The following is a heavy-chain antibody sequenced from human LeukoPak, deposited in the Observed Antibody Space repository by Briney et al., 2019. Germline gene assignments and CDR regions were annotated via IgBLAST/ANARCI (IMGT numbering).Heavy chain of an antibody. CDR3: ARIPVTMIVVGLDY. CDR1: GFTFSSYW. Sequence: GVLRLSCAASGFTFSSYWMSWVRQAPGKGLEWVANIKQDGSEKYYVDSVKGRFTISRDNAKNSLYLQMNSLRAEDTAVYYCARIPVTMIVVGLDYWGQGTLVTVSS. J-gene: IGHJ4*02. CDR2: IKQDGSEK. D-gene: IGHD3-22*01. V-gene: IGHV3-7*01.